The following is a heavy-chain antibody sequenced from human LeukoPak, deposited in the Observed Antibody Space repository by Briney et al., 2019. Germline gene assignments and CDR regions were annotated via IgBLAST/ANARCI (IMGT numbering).Heavy chain of an antibody. J-gene: IGHJ4*02. Sequence: ASVKVSCKASGYTFTGYYMHWVRQAPGQGLEWTGWINPNSGGTNYAQKFQGRVTMTRDTSISTAYMELSRLRSDDTAVYYCAREAAAGTDFDFDYWGQGTLVTVSS. V-gene: IGHV1-2*02. D-gene: IGHD6-13*01. CDR2: INPNSGGT. CDR3: AREAAAGTDFDFDY. CDR1: GYTFTGYY.